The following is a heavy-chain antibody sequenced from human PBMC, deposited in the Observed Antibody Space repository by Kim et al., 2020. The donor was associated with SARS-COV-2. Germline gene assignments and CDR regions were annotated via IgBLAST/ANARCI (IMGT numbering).Heavy chain of an antibody. D-gene: IGHD3-10*01. CDR3: ARGANYYGSGSYYIPATCWYDP. V-gene: IGHV4-34*01. Sequence: SETLSLTCAVYGGSFSGYYWSWIRQPPGKGLEWIGEINHSGSTNYNPSLKSRVTISVDTSKNQFSLKLSSVTAADTAVYYCARGANYYGSGSYYIPATCWYDPWGQGTLVTVSS. J-gene: IGHJ5*02. CDR1: GGSFSGYY. CDR2: INHSGST.